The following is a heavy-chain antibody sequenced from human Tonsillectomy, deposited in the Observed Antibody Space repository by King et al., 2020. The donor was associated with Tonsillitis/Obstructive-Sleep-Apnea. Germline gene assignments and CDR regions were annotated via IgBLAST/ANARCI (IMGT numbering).Heavy chain of an antibody. CDR1: GFTFSSYG. V-gene: IGHV3-30*18. CDR3: AKDKEAYYDSLPAGDYYGMDV. D-gene: IGHD3-3*01. J-gene: IGHJ6*02. CDR2: ISYDGSNK. Sequence: VQLVESGGGVVQPGRSLRLSCAASGFTFSSYGMHWVRQAPGKGLEWVAVISYDGSNKYYADSVKGRFTISRDNSKNTLYLQMNSLRAEDTAVYYCAKDKEAYYDSLPAGDYYGMDVWGQGTTVTVSS.